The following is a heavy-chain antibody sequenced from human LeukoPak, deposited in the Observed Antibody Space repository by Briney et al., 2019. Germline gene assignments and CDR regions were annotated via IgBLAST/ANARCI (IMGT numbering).Heavy chain of an antibody. D-gene: IGHD7-27*01. Sequence: VASVKVSCKASGGTFSSYAISWVRQAPGQGIEWMGGIIPIFGTANYAQKFQGRVTITTDESTSTAYMELSSLRSEDTAVYYCARESDAGAFDYWGQGTLVTVSS. J-gene: IGHJ4*02. CDR2: IIPIFGTA. CDR1: GGTFSSYA. CDR3: ARESDAGAFDY. V-gene: IGHV1-69*05.